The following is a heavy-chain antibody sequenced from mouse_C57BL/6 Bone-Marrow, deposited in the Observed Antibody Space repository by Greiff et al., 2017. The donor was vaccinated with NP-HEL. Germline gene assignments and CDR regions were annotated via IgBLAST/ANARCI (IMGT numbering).Heavy chain of an antibody. Sequence: VKLMESGPGLVQPSQSLSITCTVSGFSLTSYGVHWVRQPPGKGLEWLGVIWSGGSTDYNAAFISRLSISKDNSKSQVFFKMNSLQADDTAIYYCAKNSWDYDGAWFAYWGQGTLVTVSA. CDR2: IWSGGST. J-gene: IGHJ3*01. CDR1: GFSLTSYG. V-gene: IGHV2-4*01. CDR3: AKNSWDYDGAWFAY. D-gene: IGHD2-4*01.